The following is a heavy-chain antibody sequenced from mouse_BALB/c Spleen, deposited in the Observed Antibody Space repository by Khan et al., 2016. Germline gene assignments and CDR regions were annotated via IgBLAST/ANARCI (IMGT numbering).Heavy chain of an antibody. Sequence: QVQLKESGPGLVQPSQSLSITCTASGFSLTSYGVHWVRQPPGKGLKWLGVIWSGGNTDYNAAFISRRSITKDNSKSQVFFKMNSLQADDTAICYRARSAARGMDYWRQSTSITVSS. CDR2: IWSGGNT. J-gene: IGHJ4*01. V-gene: IGHV2-4*02. D-gene: IGHD3-1*01. CDR1: GFSLTSYG. CDR3: ARSAARGMDY.